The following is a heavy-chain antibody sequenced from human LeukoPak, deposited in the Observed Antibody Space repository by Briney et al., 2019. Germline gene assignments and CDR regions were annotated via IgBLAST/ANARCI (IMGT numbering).Heavy chain of an antibody. CDR1: GFTFSSYA. D-gene: IGHD3-10*01. Sequence: GGSLTLSCAASGFTFSSYAMSWVRQAPGQGLEWVSAISGSGGSTYYADSVKGRCTISRDNSKNTLYLQMNSLRAEHTAVYYCAKRGTVYYYGSGSLEVHHPLDYWGQGTLVTVSS. CDR2: ISGSGGST. J-gene: IGHJ4*02. V-gene: IGHV3-23*01. CDR3: AKRGTVYYYGSGSLEVHHPLDY.